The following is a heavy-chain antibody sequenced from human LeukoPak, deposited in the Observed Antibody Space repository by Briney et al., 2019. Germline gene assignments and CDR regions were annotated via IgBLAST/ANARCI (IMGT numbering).Heavy chain of an antibody. J-gene: IGHJ4*02. Sequence: ASVTVSCTASGYTFTSYGISWVRQAPGQGLEWMGWISAYNGNTNYAQKLQGRVTMTTDTSTSTAYMELRSLRSDDTAVYYCARVLGYDSSGYIAYWGQGTLVTVSS. D-gene: IGHD3-22*01. CDR3: ARVLGYDSSGYIAY. CDR2: ISAYNGNT. CDR1: GYTFTSYG. V-gene: IGHV1-18*01.